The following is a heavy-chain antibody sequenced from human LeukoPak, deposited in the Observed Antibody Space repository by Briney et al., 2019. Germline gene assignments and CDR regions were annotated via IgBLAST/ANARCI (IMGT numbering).Heavy chain of an antibody. D-gene: IGHD6-19*01. Sequence: GGTLRLSCAASGFTFSSYGMHWVRQAPGKGLEWVAFIRYDGSNKYYADSVKGRFTISRDNSKNTLYLQMNSLRAEDTAVYYCAKVDGYSSGWYVSPFDYWGQGTLVTVSS. J-gene: IGHJ4*02. CDR1: GFTFSSYG. CDR2: IRYDGSNK. V-gene: IGHV3-30*02. CDR3: AKVDGYSSGWYVSPFDY.